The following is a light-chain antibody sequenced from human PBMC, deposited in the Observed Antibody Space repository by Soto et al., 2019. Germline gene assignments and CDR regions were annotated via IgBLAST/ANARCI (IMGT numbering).Light chain of an antibody. V-gene: IGLV4-69*01. CDR3: QTWGTGIHV. Sequence: QLVLTQSPSASASLGASVKLTCTLTNGHSIYAIAWHQQQPEKGPRYLMKLNSDGSHSKGDGIPDRFPGSSSGAERYLTISSLQSEDEADYYCQTWGTGIHVFATGTKVTVL. J-gene: IGLJ1*01. CDR2: LNSDGSH. CDR1: NGHSIYA.